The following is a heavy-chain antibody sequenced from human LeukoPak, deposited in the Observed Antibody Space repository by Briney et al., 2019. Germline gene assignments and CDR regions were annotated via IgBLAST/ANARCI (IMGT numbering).Heavy chain of an antibody. Sequence: ASVKVSCKASGYTFTGYYMHWVRQAPGQGLEWMGWINPNSGGTNYAQKFQGRVTMTRDTSISTAYMELSRLRSDDTAVYYCARMYYYDSSGYYHDAFDVWGQGTMVTVSS. D-gene: IGHD3-22*01. V-gene: IGHV1-2*02. CDR3: ARMYYYDSSGYYHDAFDV. CDR2: INPNSGGT. CDR1: GYTFTGYY. J-gene: IGHJ3*01.